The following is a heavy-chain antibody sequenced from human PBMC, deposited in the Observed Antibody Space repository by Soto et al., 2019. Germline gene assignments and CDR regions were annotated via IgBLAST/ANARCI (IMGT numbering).Heavy chain of an antibody. D-gene: IGHD2-15*01. V-gene: IGHV1-18*01. CDR3: ARDSCSGGSCYLYYYYGMDV. Sequence: QVQLVQSGAEVKKPGASVKVSCKASGYTFTSYGISWVRQAPGQGLEWMGWISAYNGNTNYAQTLQGRVTMTTDTSTSTAYMELRSLRSDDTAVYYCARDSCSGGSCYLYYYYGMDVWGQGTTVTVSS. CDR1: GYTFTSYG. CDR2: ISAYNGNT. J-gene: IGHJ6*02.